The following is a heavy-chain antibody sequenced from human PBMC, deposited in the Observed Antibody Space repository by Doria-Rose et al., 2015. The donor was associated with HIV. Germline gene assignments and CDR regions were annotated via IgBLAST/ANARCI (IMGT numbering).Heavy chain of an antibody. CDR1: GVSLSSPGMG. CDR2: IFSDDER. J-gene: IGHJ4*02. CDR3: ARIKSSRWYHKYYFDF. V-gene: IGHV2-26*01. D-gene: IGHD6-13*01. Sequence: LVKPTETLTLTCTASGVSLSSPGMGVSWIRQPPGRALEWLANIFSDDERSYKTSLKSRLTISRGTSKSQVVLTMTDMDPVDTATYYCARIKSSRWYHKYYFDFWGQGTLVIVSA.